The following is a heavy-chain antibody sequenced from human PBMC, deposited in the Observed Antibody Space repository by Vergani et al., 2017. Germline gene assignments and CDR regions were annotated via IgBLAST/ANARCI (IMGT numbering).Heavy chain of an antibody. V-gene: IGHV4-4*02. J-gene: IGHJ3*02. CDR3: ARAYCSGGSCYFANDAFEI. CDR2: IYHSGST. D-gene: IGHD2-15*01. Sequence: QVQLQESGPGLVKPSGTLSLTCAVSGGSISSSNWWSWVRQPPGKGLAWIGEIYHSGSTNYNPSLKSRVTISVDKAKNQFSLKLSYVTAADTAVYYCARAYCSGGSCYFANDAFEIWGQGTMVTVSS. CDR1: GGSISSSNW.